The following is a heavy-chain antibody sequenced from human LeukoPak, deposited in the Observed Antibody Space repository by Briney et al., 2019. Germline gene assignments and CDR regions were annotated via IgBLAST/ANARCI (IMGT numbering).Heavy chain of an antibody. Sequence: GGSLRLSCAASGFTFSSYGMHWVRQAPGKGLEWVAFIRYDGSNKYYVDSMKGRFTISRDNSKNTLYLQMNSLRGEDTAVYYCAKGGGATATHLLDYWGQGTLVTVSS. V-gene: IGHV3-30*02. CDR1: GFTFSSYG. J-gene: IGHJ4*02. D-gene: IGHD1-26*01. CDR3: AKGGGATATHLLDY. CDR2: IRYDGSNK.